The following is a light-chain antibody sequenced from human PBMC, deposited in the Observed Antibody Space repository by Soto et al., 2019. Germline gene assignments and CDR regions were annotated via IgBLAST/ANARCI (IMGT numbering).Light chain of an antibody. J-gene: IGKJ2*03. Sequence: IQMIQSPSTLSASLGETVTISCRAGQSVSKWLAWYRQKPGQAPVLLIHSTSTLQLGVPSRFSGSGWGTEFTLTISNLQPDDSATYYCQHYNSVSSFGQGTKLVIE. CDR3: QHYNSVSS. CDR1: QSVSKW. CDR2: STS. V-gene: IGKV1-5*01.